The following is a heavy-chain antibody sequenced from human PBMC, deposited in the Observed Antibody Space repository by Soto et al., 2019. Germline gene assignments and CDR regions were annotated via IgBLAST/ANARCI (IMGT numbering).Heavy chain of an antibody. J-gene: IGHJ4*02. CDR2: ISAYNGNT. D-gene: IGHD3-3*01. CDR1: GYTFTSYG. CDR3: AREITIFGVVTATFDY. Sequence: ASVKVSCKASGYTFTSYGISWVRQAPGQGLEWIGWISAYNGNTNYAQKLQGRVTMTTDTSTSTAYMELRSLRSEDTAVYYCAREITIFGVVTATFDYWGQGTLVTVSS. V-gene: IGHV1-18*01.